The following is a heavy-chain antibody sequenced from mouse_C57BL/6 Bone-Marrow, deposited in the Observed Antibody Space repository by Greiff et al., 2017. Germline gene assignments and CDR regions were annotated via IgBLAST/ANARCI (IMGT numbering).Heavy chain of an antibody. CDR3: ARRGWYFDY. V-gene: IGHV1-69*01. D-gene: IGHD3-3*01. J-gene: IGHJ2*01. Sequence: VQLQQPGAELVMPGASVKLSCKASGYTFTSYWMHWVKQRPGQGLEWIGEIDPSDSYTNYNQKFKGKSTLTVDKSSSTACMQLSSLTSEDSAVYYCARRGWYFDYWGQGTTLTVSS. CDR2: IDPSDSYT. CDR1: GYTFTSYW.